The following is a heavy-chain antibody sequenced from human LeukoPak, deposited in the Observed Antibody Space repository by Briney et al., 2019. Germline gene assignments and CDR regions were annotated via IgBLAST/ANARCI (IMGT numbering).Heavy chain of an antibody. D-gene: IGHD2-2*02. Sequence: GGSLRLSCAASGFTFSSYGMHWVRQAPGKGLEWVAVIWYDGSNKYYADSVKGRFTISRDNSKNTLYLQMNSLRAEDTAVYYCALPPWDCSSTSCYTPGYWGQGTLVTVSS. CDR2: IWYDGSNK. J-gene: IGHJ4*02. CDR3: ALPPWDCSSTSCYTPGY. CDR1: GFTFSSYG. V-gene: IGHV3-33*01.